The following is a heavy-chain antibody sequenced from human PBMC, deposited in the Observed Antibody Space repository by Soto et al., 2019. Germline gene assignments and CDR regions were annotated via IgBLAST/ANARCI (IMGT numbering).Heavy chain of an antibody. J-gene: IGHJ4*02. Sequence: PGESLKISCEASGYKFSRYWIAWLRQMPGKGLEWMGIIYPGDSDTRYSPSFQGQVTISADKSINTAYLQWSSLKASDTAIYYCARHDTAMIHRFDHWGQGTLVTVSS. D-gene: IGHD5-18*01. V-gene: IGHV5-51*01. CDR3: ARHDTAMIHRFDH. CDR2: IYPGDSDT. CDR1: GYKFSRYW.